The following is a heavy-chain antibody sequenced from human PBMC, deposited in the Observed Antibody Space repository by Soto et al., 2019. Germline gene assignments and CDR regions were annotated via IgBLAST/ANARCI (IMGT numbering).Heavy chain of an antibody. CDR2: IKQDGSEK. Sequence: GGSLRLSCAASGFTFSSYWMSWVRQAPGKGLEWVANIKQDGSEKYYVDSVKGRFTISRDNAKNSLYLQMNSLRAEDTAVYYCARVSWFLNIAAAGTGYFDYWGQGTLVTVSS. CDR1: GFTFSSYW. V-gene: IGHV3-7*01. J-gene: IGHJ4*02. CDR3: ARVSWFLNIAAAGTGYFDY. D-gene: IGHD6-13*01.